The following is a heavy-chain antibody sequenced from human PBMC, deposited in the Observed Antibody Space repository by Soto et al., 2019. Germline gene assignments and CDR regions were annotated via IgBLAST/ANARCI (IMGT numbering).Heavy chain of an antibody. J-gene: IGHJ6*02. Sequence: PSETLSLTCTVSGGSISGSSYYWGWIRQPPGKGLEWIGSIYYSGSTYYNPSLKSRVTISVDTSKNQFSLKLSSVTAADTAVYYCARDLYDFWSGYYYYYGMDVWGQGTTVTVSS. V-gene: IGHV4-39*01. CDR2: IYYSGST. CDR3: ARDLYDFWSGYYYYYGMDV. D-gene: IGHD3-3*01. CDR1: GGSISGSSYY.